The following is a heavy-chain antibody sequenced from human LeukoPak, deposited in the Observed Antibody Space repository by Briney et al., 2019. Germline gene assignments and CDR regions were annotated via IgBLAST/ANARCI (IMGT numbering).Heavy chain of an antibody. CDR3: VTKLYVGHTHAFAI. CDR2: ISGNSATI. J-gene: IGHJ3*02. Sequence: PGGSLRLSCAASGFTFSSYSMNWVRQAPGKGLDWVSAISGNSATIYYADAVRGRFTISRDNSKNTAYLQMNSLRAEDTALYYCVTKLYVGHTHAFAIWGQGTMVTASP. D-gene: IGHD3-16*01. CDR1: GFTFSSYS. V-gene: IGHV3-23*01.